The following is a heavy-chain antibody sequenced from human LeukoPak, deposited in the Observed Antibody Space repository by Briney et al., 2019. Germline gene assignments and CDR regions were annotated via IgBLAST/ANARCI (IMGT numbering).Heavy chain of an antibody. CDR2: IYPDVSDT. J-gene: IGHJ4*02. D-gene: IGHD3-3*01. Sequence: GESLLTSCKGLGYSFSSYSIGWVRQMPGKGLEWMGIIYPDVSDTRYSPSFQGQVTISADKSFSTAYLQWSSLKASDTAMYYCARQYYDFWSGYPRHTYYFDYWGQGTLVTVSS. CDR1: GYSFSSYS. CDR3: ARQYYDFWSGYPRHTYYFDY. V-gene: IGHV5-51*01.